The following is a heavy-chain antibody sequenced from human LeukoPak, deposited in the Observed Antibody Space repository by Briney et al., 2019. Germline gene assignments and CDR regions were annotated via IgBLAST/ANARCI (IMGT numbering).Heavy chain of an antibody. J-gene: IGHJ2*01. CDR2: IGTAGDT. CDR3: ARVRKYSGYYSWYFDL. V-gene: IGHV3-13*01. D-gene: IGHD5-12*01. CDR1: GFTFSSYD. Sequence: GGSLRLSCAASGFTFSSYDMHWVRQATGKGLEWVSAIGTAGDTYYPGSVKGRFTISRENAKNSLYLQMNSLRAGDTAVYYCARVRKYSGYYSWYFDLWGRGILVTVSS.